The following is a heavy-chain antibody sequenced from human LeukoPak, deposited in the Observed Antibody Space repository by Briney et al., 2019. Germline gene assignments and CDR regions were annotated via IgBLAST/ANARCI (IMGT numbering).Heavy chain of an antibody. V-gene: IGHV3-53*01. CDR1: GFIVSSSF. CDR3: ATYDTSGYFFAY. Sequence: GGSLRLSCAASGFIVSSSFMSWVRQAPGKGLEWVSLIYSDGTTYYADSVKGRFTISRDNSKNTLFLQMNNLGAEDTAEYYCATYDTSGYFFAYWGQGTLVTVSS. J-gene: IGHJ4*02. CDR2: IYSDGTT. D-gene: IGHD3-22*01.